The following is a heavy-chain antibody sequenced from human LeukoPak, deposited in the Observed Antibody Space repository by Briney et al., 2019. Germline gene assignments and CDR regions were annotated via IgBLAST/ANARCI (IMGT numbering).Heavy chain of an antibody. CDR3: AKDLTAAVSYYFDY. V-gene: IGHV3-11*01. J-gene: IGHJ4*02. CDR2: ISSSGSTI. D-gene: IGHD6-13*01. Sequence: GGSLRLSCAASGFTFSDYYMSWIRQAPGKGLEWVSYISSSGSTIYYADPVKGRFTISRDNSKNTLYLQMNSLRAEDTAVYYCAKDLTAAVSYYFDYWGQGTLVTVSS. CDR1: GFTFSDYY.